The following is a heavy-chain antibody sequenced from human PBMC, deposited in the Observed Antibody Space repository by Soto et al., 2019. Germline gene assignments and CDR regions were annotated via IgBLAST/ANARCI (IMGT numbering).Heavy chain of an antibody. D-gene: IGHD2-2*02. V-gene: IGHV3-21*01. J-gene: IGHJ6*02. CDR1: GFTFSTYS. Sequence: GGSLRLSCVGSGFTFSTYSINWVRQAPGKGLEWVSSISSRSNIYYADSVKGRFTISRDNAKNSVSLQMNSLRAEDTAVYYCAREYTAWPLAYGLDVWGQGTTVTVSS. CDR2: ISSRSNI. CDR3: AREYTAWPLAYGLDV.